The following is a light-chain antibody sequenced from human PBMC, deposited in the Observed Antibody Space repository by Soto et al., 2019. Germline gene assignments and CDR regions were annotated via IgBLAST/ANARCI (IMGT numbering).Light chain of an antibody. J-gene: IGLJ1*01. V-gene: IGLV2-8*01. Sequence: QSALTQPRSASGSPGQSITISCTGTSSDVGGYNYVSWYQQHPAKAPKLIIYEVNKRPSGVPDRFSGSKSGNTASLTVSGLQAEDEADYYCSSYAGSSNVFGTGTKVTV. CDR1: SSDVGGYNY. CDR2: EVN. CDR3: SSYAGSSNV.